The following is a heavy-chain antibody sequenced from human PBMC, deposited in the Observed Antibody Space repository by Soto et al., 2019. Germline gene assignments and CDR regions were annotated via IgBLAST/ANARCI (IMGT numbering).Heavy chain of an antibody. V-gene: IGHV1-18*01. CDR3: ARDLGVGMEDY. D-gene: IGHD3-10*01. Sequence: VQLVQSGAEVKKPGASVKVSCKASGYTFTNYGFSWVRQAPGQGLEWMGWISAYNGNTKYAQKLQGRVTMTTDTSTSTAYIELRSLRSDDTAVYYCARDLGVGMEDYWGQGTPVTVSS. CDR2: ISAYNGNT. J-gene: IGHJ4*02. CDR1: GYTFTNYG.